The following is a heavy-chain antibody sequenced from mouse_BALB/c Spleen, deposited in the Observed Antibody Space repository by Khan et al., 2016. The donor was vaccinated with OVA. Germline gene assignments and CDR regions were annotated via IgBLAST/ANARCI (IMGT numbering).Heavy chain of an antibody. CDR2: ISPGSGDT. Sequence: QIQLVQSGAELARPGASVKLSCKASGYTFTDYYINWAKQRTGQGLEWIGEISPGSGDTYYNEKFKGKATLTADKSSTTAYMQLSSLTSEASAVYFCARRNYFGYTFAYWGQGTLVTVSA. J-gene: IGHJ3*01. V-gene: IGHV1-77*01. CDR1: GYTFTDYY. CDR3: ARRNYFGYTFAY. D-gene: IGHD1-2*01.